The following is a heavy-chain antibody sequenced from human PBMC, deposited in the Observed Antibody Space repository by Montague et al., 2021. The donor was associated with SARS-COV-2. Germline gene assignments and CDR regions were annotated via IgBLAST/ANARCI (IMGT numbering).Heavy chain of an antibody. D-gene: IGHD6-19*01. CDR2: INHRGNT. Sequence: SETLSLTCGVDGGSLIDYYWTWIRQSPGRGLEWFGEINHRGNTNYSPSFKSRVDMSVDTSKNHISLKLTSVTAADTAVYYCARVDAGWGRGDFWYFDVWGRGTLVTVSS. CDR3: ARVDAGWGRGDFWYFDV. J-gene: IGHJ2*01. V-gene: IGHV4-34*01. CDR1: GGSLIDYY.